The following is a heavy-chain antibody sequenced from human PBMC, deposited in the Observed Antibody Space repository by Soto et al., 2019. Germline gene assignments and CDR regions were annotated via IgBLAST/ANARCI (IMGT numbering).Heavy chain of an antibody. J-gene: IGHJ3*02. CDR1: GYTFTSYA. D-gene: IGHD1-1*01. V-gene: IGHV1-3*01. Sequence: ASVKVSCKASGYTFTSYAMHWVRQAPGQRLEWMGWINAGNGNTKYSQKFQGRVTITRDTSASTAYMELSSLRSEDTAVYYCARYRELDVAFDIWGQGTMVTVSS. CDR3: ARYRELDVAFDI. CDR2: INAGNGNT.